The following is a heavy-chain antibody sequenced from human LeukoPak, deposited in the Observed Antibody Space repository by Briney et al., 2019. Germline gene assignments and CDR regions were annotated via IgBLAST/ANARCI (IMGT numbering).Heavy chain of an antibody. CDR2: INHSGST. J-gene: IGHJ4*02. D-gene: IGHD3-22*01. CDR1: GGSFSGYY. V-gene: IGHV4-34*01. CDR3: AFSGYHGTFDY. Sequence: SETLSLTCAVYGGSFSGYYWSWIRQPPGKGLEWIGEINHSGSTNYNPSLKSRVTISVDTSKNQFSLKLSSVTAADTAVYYCAFSGYHGTFDYWGQGTLVTVSS.